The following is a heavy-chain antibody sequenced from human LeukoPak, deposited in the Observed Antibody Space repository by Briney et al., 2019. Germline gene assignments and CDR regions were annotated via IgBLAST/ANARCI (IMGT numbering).Heavy chain of an antibody. D-gene: IGHD6-19*01. CDR2: ISSSGSYI. J-gene: IGHJ4*02. V-gene: IGHV3-21*01. Sequence: GGSLRLSCAASGFTFSSYSMNWVRQAPGKGLEWVSSISSSGSYIYYADSVKGRFTISRDNAKNSLYLQMSSLRVEDTAVYYCARDRVGSGWYDYWGQGTLVSVSS. CDR3: ARDRVGSGWYDY. CDR1: GFTFSSYS.